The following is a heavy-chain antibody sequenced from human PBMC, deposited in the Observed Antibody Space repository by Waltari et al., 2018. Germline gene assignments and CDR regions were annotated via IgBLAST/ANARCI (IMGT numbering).Heavy chain of an antibody. D-gene: IGHD6-13*01. J-gene: IGHJ5*02. CDR3: TSSAATGNWFDP. CDR2: SRNKANSYTT. CDR1: GLAFSDHY. V-gene: IGHV3-72*01. Sequence: EVQLVESGGGLVQPGGSLRLSCEASGLAFSDHYMDWVRQAPGKGLEWVGRSRNKANSYTTEYSPSVKGRFTISRDDSKNSVYLEMSSLKTEDTAVYYCTSSAATGNWFDPWGQGTLVTVSS.